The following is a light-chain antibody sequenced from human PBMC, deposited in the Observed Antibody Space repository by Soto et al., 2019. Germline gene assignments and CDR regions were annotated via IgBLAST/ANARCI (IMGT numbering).Light chain of an antibody. J-gene: IGLJ1*01. Sequence: QAVRTQPRSGSGGPGEKVTISCYGSSSNIGGNSVSWYQQLPGTAPKLLIYDDNKGPSGIPDRFAGSKSRTSATLRITGFQTGDEADYYCGSWDSSLSAYVFGTGTKVTVL. V-gene: IGLV1-51*01. CDR2: DDN. CDR3: GSWDSSLSAYV. CDR1: SSNIGGNS.